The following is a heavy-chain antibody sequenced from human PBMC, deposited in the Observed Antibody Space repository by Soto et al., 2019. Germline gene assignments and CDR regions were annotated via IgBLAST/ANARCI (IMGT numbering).Heavy chain of an antibody. J-gene: IGHJ4*02. CDR1: GFTFRNYG. D-gene: IGHD2-21*01. V-gene: IGHV3-33*01. CDR3: ARDIRSAYFDY. Sequence: QVQLVESGGGVVQPGRSLRLSCAASGFTFRNYGMHWVRQAPGKGLEWVAVIWYDGSNKYYADAVKGRFTISRDNSENTLYLPMNSLRAEDTAVYYCARDIRSAYFDYWGQGTLVTVSS. CDR2: IWYDGSNK.